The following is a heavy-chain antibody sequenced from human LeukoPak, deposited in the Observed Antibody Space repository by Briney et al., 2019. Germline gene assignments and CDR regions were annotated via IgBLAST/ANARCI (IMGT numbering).Heavy chain of an antibody. J-gene: IGHJ5*02. Sequence: SETLSLTCAVYGGSFSGYYWSWIRQPPGKGLEWIGEINHSGSTNYNPSLKSRVTISVDTSKNQFSLQLSSVTAADTAVYYCARVLLVIRSSVWWFDPWGQGTLVTVSS. V-gene: IGHV4-34*01. CDR3: ARVLLVIRSSVWWFDP. D-gene: IGHD6-6*01. CDR1: GGSFSGYY. CDR2: INHSGST.